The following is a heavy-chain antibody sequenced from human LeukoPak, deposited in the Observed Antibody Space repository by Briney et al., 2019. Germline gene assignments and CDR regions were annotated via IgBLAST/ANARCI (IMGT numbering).Heavy chain of an antibody. CDR3: AKDFGGGFDDFWSGYSLGVAFDI. Sequence: PGGSLRLSCAASGFTFSSYAMSWVRQAPGKGLEWVSAISGSGGSTYYADSVKGRFTISRDNSKNTLYLQMYSLRAEDTAVYYCAKDFGGGFDDFWSGYSLGVAFDIWGQGTMVTVSS. J-gene: IGHJ3*02. D-gene: IGHD3-3*01. CDR1: GFTFSSYA. CDR2: ISGSGGST. V-gene: IGHV3-23*01.